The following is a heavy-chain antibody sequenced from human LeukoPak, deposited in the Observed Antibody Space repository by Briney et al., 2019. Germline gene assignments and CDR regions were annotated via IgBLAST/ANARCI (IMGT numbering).Heavy chain of an antibody. J-gene: IGHJ3*02. CDR1: GFTFSSYS. D-gene: IGHD3-22*01. Sequence: GGSLRLSCAASGFTFSSYSMNWVRQAPGKGLEWVSSISSSSSYIYYADSVKGRFTISRDNAKNSLYLQMNSLRAEDTAVYYCAKSSQTLDKYYDSSGYWALDAFDIWGQGTMVTVSS. CDR2: ISSSSSYI. V-gene: IGHV3-21*04. CDR3: AKSSQTLDKYYDSSGYWALDAFDI.